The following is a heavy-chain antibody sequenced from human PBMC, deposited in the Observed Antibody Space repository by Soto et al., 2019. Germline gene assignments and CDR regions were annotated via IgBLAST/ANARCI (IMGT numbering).Heavy chain of an antibody. CDR2: VSPPFRTS. CDR1: GVSFNNNG. J-gene: IGHJ6*02. CDR3: ARVLYYGSGSYSPYGMDV. Sequence: QVQLVQSGAEVKKPGSSVKVSCKTSGVSFNNNGIGWVRQAPGHGLEWMGGVSPPFRTSNYARKFQGRISITADASTGTVNMDLSSLTSEDTAQYYCARVLYYGSGSYSPYGMDVWDQGTTVTVSS. V-gene: IGHV1-69*01. D-gene: IGHD3-10*01.